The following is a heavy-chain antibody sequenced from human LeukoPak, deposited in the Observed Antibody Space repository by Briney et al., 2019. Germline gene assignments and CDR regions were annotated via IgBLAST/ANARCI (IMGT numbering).Heavy chain of an antibody. Sequence: PSETLSLTCAVYGGSFSGYYWSWIRQPPGKGLGWIGEINHSGSTNYNPSLKGRVTISVDTSKNQFSLKLSSVTAADTAVYYCARARGLYYYDSSGYYAGDYWGQGTLVTVSS. CDR2: INHSGST. D-gene: IGHD3-22*01. J-gene: IGHJ4*02. V-gene: IGHV4-34*01. CDR3: ARARGLYYYDSSGYYAGDY. CDR1: GGSFSGYY.